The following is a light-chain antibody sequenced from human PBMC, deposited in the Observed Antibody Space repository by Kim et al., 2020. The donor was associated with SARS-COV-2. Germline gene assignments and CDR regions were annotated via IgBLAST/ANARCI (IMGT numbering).Light chain of an antibody. CDR1: SLRSYY. CDR3: NSRDSSGNHLGV. Sequence: SSELTQDPAVSVALGQTVRITCQGDSLRSYYASWYQQKPGQAPVLVIYGKNNRPSGIPDRFSGSSSGNTASLTITGARAEDEADYYCNSRDSSGNHLGVFGGGTQLTVL. V-gene: IGLV3-19*01. CDR2: GKN. J-gene: IGLJ3*02.